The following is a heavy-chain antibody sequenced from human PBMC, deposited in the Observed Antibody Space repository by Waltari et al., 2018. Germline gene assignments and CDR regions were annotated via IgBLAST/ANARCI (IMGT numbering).Heavy chain of an antibody. CDR2: IDPNSGAT. J-gene: IGHJ4*02. CDR3: AREYCAGECRLFDF. D-gene: IGHD2-21*01. V-gene: IGHV1-2*02. CDR1: SNDLNQNY. Sequence: LVPSGPEVRRPGASDTVTCKASSNDLNQNYLNWVRRAPGQGLEWMGWIDPNSGATNYGQKFKDRITLTWETSVNTAYMELTRLASFDTGVYYCAREYCAGECRLFDFWGQGTGLTVSS.